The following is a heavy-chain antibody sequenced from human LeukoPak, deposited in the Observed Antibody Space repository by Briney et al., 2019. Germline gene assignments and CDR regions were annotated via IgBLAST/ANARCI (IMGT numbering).Heavy chain of an antibody. V-gene: IGHV3-66*01. CDR1: GFTVSDNY. Sequence: GGSLRLSCAASGFTVSDNYMSWVRQAPGRGLEWVSVFYSGGSTRYADSVKGRFTISRDNSKNTLYLQLNSLRAEDTAVYFCASSSWSSEYFHYWGQGTLVTVSS. J-gene: IGHJ1*01. CDR3: ASSSWSSEYFHY. D-gene: IGHD6-13*01. CDR2: FYSGGST.